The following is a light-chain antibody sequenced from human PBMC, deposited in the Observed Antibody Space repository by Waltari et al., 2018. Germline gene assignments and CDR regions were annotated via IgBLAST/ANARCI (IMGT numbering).Light chain of an antibody. CDR2: AAS. CDR1: QSVSSNY. V-gene: IGKV3-20*01. Sequence: DIVLTQTPGTLSLYPGERATLSCRASQSVSSNYLAWYQQKPGQSPRFLMYAASTRATGIPDRFSGSGSGTDFSLTISRLEPEDFAVYYCQQYGSSPGTFGQGTKLEI. CDR3: QQYGSSPGT. J-gene: IGKJ2*01.